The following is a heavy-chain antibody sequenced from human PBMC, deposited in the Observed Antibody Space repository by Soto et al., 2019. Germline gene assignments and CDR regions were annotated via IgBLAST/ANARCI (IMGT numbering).Heavy chain of an antibody. CDR1: GFTFSSYG. V-gene: IGHV3-30*18. CDR3: AKSSRPPHDYGEN. D-gene: IGHD4-17*01. CDR2: ISYDGSNK. J-gene: IGHJ4*02. Sequence: GGSLRLSCAASGFTFSSYGVHWVRQAPGKGLEWVAVISYDGSNKYYADSVKGRFTISRDNSKNTLYLQMNSLRAEDTAVYYCAKSSRPPHDYGENWGQGTLVTVSS.